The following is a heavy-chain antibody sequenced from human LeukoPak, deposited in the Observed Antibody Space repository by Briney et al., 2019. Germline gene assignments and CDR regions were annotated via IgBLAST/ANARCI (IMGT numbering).Heavy chain of an antibody. Sequence: GASVKVSCKASGYTFTSYGISWVRQAPGQGLEWMGWISAYNGNTNYAQKLQGRVTMTTDTSTSTSYMALRRLRVDDKAVYYCARGTHPYNSGWYPHWGQGTLVTVSS. V-gene: IGHV1-18*04. J-gene: IGHJ4*02. CDR1: GYTFTSYG. D-gene: IGHD6-19*01. CDR3: ARGTHPYNSGWYPH. CDR2: ISAYNGNT.